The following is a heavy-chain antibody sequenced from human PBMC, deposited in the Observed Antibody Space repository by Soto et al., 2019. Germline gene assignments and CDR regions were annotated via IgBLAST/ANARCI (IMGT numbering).Heavy chain of an antibody. CDR3: TTVNYYDSSGYRPDAFDI. CDR1: GFTFSNAW. D-gene: IGHD3-22*01. Sequence: GGSLRLSCAASGFTFSNAWMSWVRQAPGKGLEWVGRIKSKTDGGTTDYAAPVKGRFTISRDDSKNTLYLQMNSLKTEDTAVYYCTTVNYYDSSGYRPDAFDIWGQGTMVTVSS. CDR2: IKSKTDGGTT. V-gene: IGHV3-15*01. J-gene: IGHJ3*02.